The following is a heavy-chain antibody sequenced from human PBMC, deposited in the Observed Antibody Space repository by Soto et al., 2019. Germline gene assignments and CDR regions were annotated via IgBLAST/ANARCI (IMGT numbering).Heavy chain of an antibody. D-gene: IGHD1-26*01. Sequence: QVQLQESGPGLVKPSDTLSLTCAVSGYSISSSNWWGWIRQPPGKGMEWIGYIYYSGTTYYNPSLKSRVTMSVDTAKNQFSLKLTSVTAVDTAVDYCARREIQGPIVYWGQGTLVTVSS. CDR2: IYYSGTT. CDR3: ARREIQGPIVY. V-gene: IGHV4-28*01. J-gene: IGHJ4*02. CDR1: GYSISSSNW.